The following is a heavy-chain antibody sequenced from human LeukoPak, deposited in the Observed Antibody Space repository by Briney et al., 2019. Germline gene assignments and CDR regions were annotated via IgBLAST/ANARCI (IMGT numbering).Heavy chain of an antibody. Sequence: GASVKVSCTASGYIFSNYDINWVRQAPGHGLEWMGWMNPNSGRRVYAQKFQGRVTMNRNRSINTAYMELTSLRSDHRAVYYCARRLRSAYWGQGTLVTAS. J-gene: IGHJ4*02. D-gene: IGHD3-16*02. CDR2: MNPNSGRR. CDR1: GYIFSNYD. CDR3: ARRLRSAY. V-gene: IGHV1-8*01.